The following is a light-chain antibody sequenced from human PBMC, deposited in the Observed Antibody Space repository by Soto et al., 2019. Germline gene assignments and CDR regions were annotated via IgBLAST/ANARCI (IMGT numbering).Light chain of an antibody. CDR3: QQHGDAPIT. J-gene: IGKJ5*01. V-gene: IGKV3-20*01. Sequence: EIVLTQSPATLSLSPGESSTLSCMASPSVSSSYLAWYQQKPGQAPRLLIYGASNRATGIPDRFSGSGSGTDFSLTISRLEPEEFAVYDCQQHGDAPITFGQGTRLEIK. CDR1: PSVSSSY. CDR2: GAS.